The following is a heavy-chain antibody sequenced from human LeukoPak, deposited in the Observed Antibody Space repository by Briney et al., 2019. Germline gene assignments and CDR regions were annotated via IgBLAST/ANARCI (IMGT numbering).Heavy chain of an antibody. CDR2: IYTGGST. CDR3: ARDNSYYYGSGSYSVDY. V-gene: IGHV4-61*02. J-gene: IGHJ4*02. D-gene: IGHD3-10*01. Sequence: SETLSLTCTDSGGSISSGSYYWSWIRQPAGKGLEWIGRIYTGGSTNYNPSLKSRVTISVDTSKNQFSLKLSSVTAADTAVYYCARDNSYYYGSGSYSVDYWGQGTLVTVSS. CDR1: GGSISSGSYY.